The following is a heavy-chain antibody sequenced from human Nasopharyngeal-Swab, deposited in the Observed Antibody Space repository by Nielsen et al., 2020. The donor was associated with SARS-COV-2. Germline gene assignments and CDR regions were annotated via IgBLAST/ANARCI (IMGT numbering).Heavy chain of an antibody. CDR3: ARVGWWFHYYFDY. CDR2: IKQEGSEK. Sequence: GGSLRLSCAASGFTFSTYWMSWVRQAPGKGLEWVANIKQEGSEKYYVDSVKGRFTISRDNAKNSLYLQMNSLRAEDTAVYYCARVGWWFHYYFDYWGQGTLVTVFS. V-gene: IGHV3-7*01. D-gene: IGHD2-15*01. J-gene: IGHJ4*02. CDR1: GFTFSTYW.